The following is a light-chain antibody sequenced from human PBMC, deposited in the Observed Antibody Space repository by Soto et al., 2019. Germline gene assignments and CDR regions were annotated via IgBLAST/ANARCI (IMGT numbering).Light chain of an antibody. CDR3: QQYDHSPRT. J-gene: IGKJ1*01. Sequence: IILTQSPGTLSLSPGERATLSCRASQSLKRTFLAWYQHKPGQSPRLLISGVSSRAASVPDRFSGSGSGTDFTLTISRLEPQDSAVYFCQQYDHSPRTFGQGTKVDIK. CDR2: GVS. V-gene: IGKV3-20*01. CDR1: QSLKRTF.